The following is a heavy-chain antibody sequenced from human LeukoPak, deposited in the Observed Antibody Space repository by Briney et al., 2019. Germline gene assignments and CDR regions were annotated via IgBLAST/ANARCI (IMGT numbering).Heavy chain of an antibody. D-gene: IGHD3-10*01. CDR3: AKVKVGFGEMAYFDY. Sequence: ASGKVSCKASGYTFTSYAMEGVRQAPGQRLEGRGWISVGNGKTKYSQKFQGRVTITRDTSASTAYMELSSLRSEDTAVYYCAKVKVGFGEMAYFDYWGQGTLVTVSS. CDR1: GYTFTSYA. CDR2: ISVGNGKT. J-gene: IGHJ4*02. V-gene: IGHV1-3*01.